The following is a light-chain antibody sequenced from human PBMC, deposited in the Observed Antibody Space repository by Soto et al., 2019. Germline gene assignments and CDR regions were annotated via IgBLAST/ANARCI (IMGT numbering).Light chain of an antibody. CDR1: ISDVGTYNL. CDR3: CSYAGTTTWV. Sequence: QSALTQPASVSGSPGQSITISCTGTISDVGTYNLVSWFQQHPGKAPKLMIFEVTKRPSGVSSRFSASKSGNTASLTISGVQAEDEADYYCCSYAGTTTWVFGGGTKVTVL. J-gene: IGLJ3*02. V-gene: IGLV2-23*02. CDR2: EVT.